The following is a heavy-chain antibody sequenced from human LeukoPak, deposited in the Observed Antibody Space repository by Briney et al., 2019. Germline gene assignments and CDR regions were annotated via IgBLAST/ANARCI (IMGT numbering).Heavy chain of an antibody. Sequence: YIYYSGSTYYNPSLKTRVTISVDTSKNQFSLKLSSVTAADTAVYYCARVDSNSYYYYGMDVWGQGTTVTVSS. CDR2: IYYSGST. V-gene: IGHV4-31*02. J-gene: IGHJ6*02. CDR3: ARVDSNSYYYYGMDV. D-gene: IGHD4-4*01.